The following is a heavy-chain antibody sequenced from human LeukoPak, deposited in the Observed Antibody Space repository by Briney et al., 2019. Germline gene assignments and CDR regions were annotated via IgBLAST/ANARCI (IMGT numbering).Heavy chain of an antibody. D-gene: IGHD1-1*01. CDR2: TSNHGNDG. J-gene: IGHJ4*02. CDR1: GFSFSSYA. CDR3: TRDRGAMNEFDY. V-gene: IGHV3-30*01. Sequence: GGSLRLSCTDSGFSFSSYAMHWVRQSPGKGLEWVAVTSNHGNDGFYADSVKGRFTISRDNSKKTLYLQMDSLRPEDTGVYYCTRDRGAMNEFDYWGQGTLVTVSS.